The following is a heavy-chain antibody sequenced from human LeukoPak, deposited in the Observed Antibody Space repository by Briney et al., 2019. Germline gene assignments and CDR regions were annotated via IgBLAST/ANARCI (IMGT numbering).Heavy chain of an antibody. D-gene: IGHD3-10*01. CDR3: AGDYVSGTGSYRFDY. CDR2: IYYSGST. Sequence: SETLSLTCTVSGGSMSSYSWSWVRQPPGRGLEWIGYIYYSGSTTYNPSLRSRLTISLDSSNNQFSMKLTSVTAADTAFYYCAGDYVSGTGSYRFDYWGQGTVVTVSS. V-gene: IGHV4-59*12. J-gene: IGHJ4*02. CDR1: GGSMSSYS.